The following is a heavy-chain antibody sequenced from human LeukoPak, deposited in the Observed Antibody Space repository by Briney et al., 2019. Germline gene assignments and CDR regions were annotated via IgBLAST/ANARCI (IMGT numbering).Heavy chain of an antibody. Sequence: SETLSLTCAVYGGSFSGYYWSWIRQPPGKGLEWIGEINHSGSTNYNPSLKSRVTISVDTSKNQFSLELTSVTAADTAVYYCARGRPDYYYYYMDVWGKGTTVTVSS. CDR2: INHSGST. CDR3: ARGRPDYYYYYMDV. CDR1: GGSFSGYY. J-gene: IGHJ6*03. V-gene: IGHV4-34*01.